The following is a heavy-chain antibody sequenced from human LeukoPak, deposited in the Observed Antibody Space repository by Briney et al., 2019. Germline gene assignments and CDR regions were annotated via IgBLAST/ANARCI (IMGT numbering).Heavy chain of an antibody. CDR3: ARDPYYGYY. J-gene: IGHJ4*02. CDR1: GGTFSSYA. Sequence: SVKVSCKASGGTFSSYAISWVRQAPGQGLEWMGRIIPILGTANYAQKFQGRVTITTDESTSTAYTELSSLRSEEPAVYYCARDPYYGYYRGQVTLVTISS. D-gene: IGHD3-10*01. CDR2: IIPILGTA. V-gene: IGHV1-69*11.